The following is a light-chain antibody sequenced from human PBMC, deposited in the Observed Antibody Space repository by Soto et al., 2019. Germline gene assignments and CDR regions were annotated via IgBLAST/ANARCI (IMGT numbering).Light chain of an antibody. V-gene: IGLV2-8*01. CDR1: SSNVGSYSY. Sequence: QSVLTQPPSASGSPGQSVTISCTGTSSNVGSYSYVSWYQQYPGRAPKLMIYEVAKRPSGVPDRFSGSKSGNTASLTVSGLQAEDEADYYCSSYAASNNFYFVFGGGTKVTVL. CDR2: EVA. CDR3: SSYAASNNFYFV. J-gene: IGLJ3*02.